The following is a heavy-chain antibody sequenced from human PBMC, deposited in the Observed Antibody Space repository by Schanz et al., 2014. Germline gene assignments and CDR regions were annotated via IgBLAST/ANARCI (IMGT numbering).Heavy chain of an antibody. D-gene: IGHD5-12*01. CDR3: ARGGGPEDVFDI. J-gene: IGHJ3*02. CDR1: GFTFFGSFA. Sequence: EVQLLESGGGLVQPGGSLRLSCAASGFTFFGSFAMSWVRQAPGKGLEWVSGMSGSGSTADYADSVKGRFTISRDNSRKTLYLQMNSLRADDTAVYYCARGGGPEDVFDIWGQGTILTVSS. V-gene: IGHV3-23*01. CDR2: MSGSGSTA.